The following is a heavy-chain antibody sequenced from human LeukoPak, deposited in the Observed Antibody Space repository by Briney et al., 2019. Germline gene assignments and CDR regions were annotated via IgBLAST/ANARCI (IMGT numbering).Heavy chain of an antibody. CDR1: GGSFSGYY. Sequence: SETLSLTCAVYGGSFSGYYWSWIRQPPGKGLEWIGEINHSGSTSYNPSLKSRVTISVDTSKNQFSLKLSSVTAADTAVYYCARQEFGYYGSGSPTSSYYYYYYGMDVWGQGTTVTVSS. D-gene: IGHD3-10*01. CDR2: INHSGST. J-gene: IGHJ6*02. CDR3: ARQEFGYYGSGSPTSSYYYYYYGMDV. V-gene: IGHV4-34*01.